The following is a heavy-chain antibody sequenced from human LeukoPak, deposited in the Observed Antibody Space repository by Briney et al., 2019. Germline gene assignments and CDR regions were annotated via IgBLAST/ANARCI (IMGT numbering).Heavy chain of an antibody. V-gene: IGHV3-48*01. CDR1: GFTFSSYE. J-gene: IGHJ4*02. D-gene: IGHD3-16*02. Sequence: GGSLRLSCAASGFTFSSYEMNWVRQAPGKGLEWVSYISSSSSTIYYADSVKGRFTISRDNAKNSLYLQMNSLRAEDTAVYYCARDLRITFGGVIVIDWGQGTLVTVSS. CDR3: ARDLRITFGGVIVID. CDR2: ISSSSSTI.